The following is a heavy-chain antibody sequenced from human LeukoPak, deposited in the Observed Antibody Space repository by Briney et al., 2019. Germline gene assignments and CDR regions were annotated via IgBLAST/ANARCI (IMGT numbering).Heavy chain of an antibody. D-gene: IGHD3/OR15-3a*01. V-gene: IGHV4-34*01. CDR1: GGSFSGYY. CDR2: INYSGST. Sequence: PSETLSLTCAVYGGSFSGYYWSWIRQPPGKGLEWIGEINYSGSTNYNPSLKSRVTISVDTSKNQFSLKLSSVTAADTAVYYCARNRDAPPLYWTFDYWGQGTLVTVSS. J-gene: IGHJ4*02. CDR3: ARNRDAPPLYWTFDY.